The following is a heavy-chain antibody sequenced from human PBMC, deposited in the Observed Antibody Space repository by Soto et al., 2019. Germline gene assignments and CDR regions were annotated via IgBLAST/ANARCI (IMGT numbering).Heavy chain of an antibody. V-gene: IGHV3-30-3*01. CDR3: ARDRIAAADYYYYGMDV. CDR1: GFTFSSYA. CDR2: ISYDGSNK. D-gene: IGHD6-13*01. J-gene: IGHJ6*02. Sequence: PGGSLRLSCAASGFTFSSYAMHWVRQAPGKGLEWVAVISYDGSNKYYADSVKGRFTISRDNSKNTLYLQMNSLRAEDTAVYYCARDRIAAADYYYYGMDVWGQGTTVTVSS.